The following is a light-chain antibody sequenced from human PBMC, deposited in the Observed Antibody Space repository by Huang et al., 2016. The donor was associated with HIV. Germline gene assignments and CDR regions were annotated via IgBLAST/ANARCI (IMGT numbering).Light chain of an antibody. Sequence: EIVMTQSPATLSVSPGERATLSCRASQSVSSNLAWYQQKPGQAPRLLIYGASTRATVIPARVSGSVSGTEFTLIISSLQSEDFAVYYCQQYNNWPRAFGQGTRLEIK. V-gene: IGKV3-15*01. CDR1: QSVSSN. CDR3: QQYNNWPRA. CDR2: GAS. J-gene: IGKJ5*01.